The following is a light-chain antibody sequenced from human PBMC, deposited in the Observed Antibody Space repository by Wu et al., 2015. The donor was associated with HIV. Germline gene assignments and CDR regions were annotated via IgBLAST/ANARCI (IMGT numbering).Light chain of an antibody. CDR2: QAS. J-gene: IGKJ1*01. CDR3: QQYSSNSRT. V-gene: IGKV1-5*03. Sequence: DIQMTQSPSTLSASVGDRVIITCRASQRVSRWLAWYQQKPGKAPELLIYQASRLQSGVPSRFRGSGSGTEFTLTITSVQPDDFANYYCQQYSSNSRTFGQGTKVEIK. CDR1: QRVSRW.